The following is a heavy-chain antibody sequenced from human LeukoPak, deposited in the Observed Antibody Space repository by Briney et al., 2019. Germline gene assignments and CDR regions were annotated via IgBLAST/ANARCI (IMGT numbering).Heavy chain of an antibody. CDR1: GFTFSSYA. D-gene: IGHD4-11*01. CDR3: AKTLQLWY. Sequence: QAGGSLRLSCAASGFTFSSYAMSWVRQAPGKGLGWASALSGSGGSTYHADSVKGRFTISRDNSKNTLYLQMNSLRAEDTAVYYRAKTLQLWYWGQGTLVTVSS. J-gene: IGHJ4*02. V-gene: IGHV3-23*01. CDR2: LSGSGGST.